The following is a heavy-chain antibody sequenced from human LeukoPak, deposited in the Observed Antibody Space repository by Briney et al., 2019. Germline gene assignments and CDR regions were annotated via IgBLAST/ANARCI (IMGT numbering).Heavy chain of an antibody. J-gene: IGHJ4*02. CDR1: GGSISSYY. Sequence: KPSETLSLTCTVSGGSISSYYWSWIRQPAGKGLEWIGRIYTSGSTNYNPSLKSRVTMSVDTSKNQFSLKLSSVTAADTAVYYCARDRESLSYDFWSGYYDYWGQGTLVTVSS. D-gene: IGHD3-3*01. CDR3: ARDRESLSYDFWSGYYDY. V-gene: IGHV4-4*07. CDR2: IYTSGST.